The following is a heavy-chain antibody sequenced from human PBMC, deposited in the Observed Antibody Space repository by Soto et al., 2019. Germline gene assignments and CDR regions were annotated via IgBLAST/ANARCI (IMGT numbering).Heavy chain of an antibody. CDR2: IYYSGST. J-gene: IGHJ6*02. Sequence: SETLSLTCTVSGGSISSGGYYWNWIRQHPGKGLEWIGDIYYSGSTNYNPSLKSRVTISVDTSKNQFSLKLSSVTAADTAVYYCARRTAMVRGGGMDVWGQGTTVTVS. CDR3: ARRTAMVRGGGMDV. CDR1: GGSISSGGYY. V-gene: IGHV4-39*07. D-gene: IGHD3-10*01.